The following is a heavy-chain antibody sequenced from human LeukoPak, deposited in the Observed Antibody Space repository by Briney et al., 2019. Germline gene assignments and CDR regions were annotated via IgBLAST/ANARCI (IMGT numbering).Heavy chain of an antibody. V-gene: IGHV4-34*01. J-gene: IGHJ3*02. CDR3: ARGGCSGGSCYEDVFDI. Sequence: SETLSLTCAVYGGSFSGYYWSWIRQPPGKGLEWIGEINHSGSTNYNPSLKSRVTISVDTSKNQFSLKLSSVTAADTAVYYCARGGCSGGSCYEDVFDIWGQGTMVTVSS. CDR2: INHSGST. CDR1: GGSFSGYY. D-gene: IGHD2-15*01.